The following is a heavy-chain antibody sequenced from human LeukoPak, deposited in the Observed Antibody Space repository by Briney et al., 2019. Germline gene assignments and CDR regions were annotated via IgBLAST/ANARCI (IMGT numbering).Heavy chain of an antibody. CDR3: ARFEDRGLVPAAFY. Sequence: ASVKVSCKASGYTFTDYYMHGVRQAPGQGLEWMGWLNPNSGGTKYVQKFQGRVTMSRDTSISTAYMVLGRLTSDDTAVYYCARFEDRGLVPAAFYWGQGTLVTVSS. V-gene: IGHV1-2*02. CDR1: GYTFTDYY. CDR2: LNPNSGGT. D-gene: IGHD2-2*01. J-gene: IGHJ4*02.